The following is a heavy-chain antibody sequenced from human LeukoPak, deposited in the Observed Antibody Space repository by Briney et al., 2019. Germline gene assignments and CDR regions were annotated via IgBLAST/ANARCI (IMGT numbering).Heavy chain of an antibody. CDR1: GGSISSSNW. D-gene: IGHD6-19*01. V-gene: IGHV4-4*02. Sequence: PSGTLSLTCAVSGGSISSSNWWSWVRQPPGKGLEWIGEIYHSGSTNYNPSPKSRVTISVDKSKNQFSLKLSSVTAADTAVYYCASSFGIAVAADAFDIWGQGTMVTVSS. CDR3: ASSFGIAVAADAFDI. J-gene: IGHJ3*02. CDR2: IYHSGST.